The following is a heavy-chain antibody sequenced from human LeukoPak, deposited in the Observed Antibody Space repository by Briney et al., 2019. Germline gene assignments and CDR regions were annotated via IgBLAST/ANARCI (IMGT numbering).Heavy chain of an antibody. CDR3: ARSIAARAPTFEGLDY. CDR1: GGTFSSYA. Sequence: SVKVSCKASGGTFSSYAISWVRQAPGQGLEWMGGIIPIFGTANYAQKFQGRVTITADESTSTAYMELSSLRSEDTAVYYCARSIAARAPTFEGLDYWGQGTLVTVSS. D-gene: IGHD6-6*01. V-gene: IGHV1-69*01. CDR2: IIPIFGTA. J-gene: IGHJ4*02.